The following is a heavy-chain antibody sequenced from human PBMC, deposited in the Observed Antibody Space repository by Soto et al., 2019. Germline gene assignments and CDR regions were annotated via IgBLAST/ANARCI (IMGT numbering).Heavy chain of an antibody. V-gene: IGHV4-39*01. CDR3: ARQPAGYDILTGTDY. CDR1: GGSISSSSYY. CDR2: IYYSEST. D-gene: IGHD3-9*01. Sequence: SETLSLTCTVSGGSISSSSYYWGWIRQPPGKGLEWIGSIYYSESTYYNPSLKSRVTISVDTSKNQFSLKLSSVTAADTAVYYCARQPAGYDILTGTDYWGQGTLVTVSS. J-gene: IGHJ4*02.